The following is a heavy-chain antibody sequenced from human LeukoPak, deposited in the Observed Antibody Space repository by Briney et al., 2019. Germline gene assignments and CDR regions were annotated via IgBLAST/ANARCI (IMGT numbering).Heavy chain of an antibody. CDR3: ARGVGATWFDY. V-gene: IGHV4-59*01. CDR1: GGSISSYY. Sequence: SETLSLTCTVSGGSISSYYWSWIRQPPGKGLEWIGYIYYSGSTNYNPSLKSRVTISVDTSKNQFSLKLSSVTAADTAVYYCARGVGATWFDYWGQGTLVTVSS. CDR2: IYYSGST. D-gene: IGHD1-26*01. J-gene: IGHJ4*02.